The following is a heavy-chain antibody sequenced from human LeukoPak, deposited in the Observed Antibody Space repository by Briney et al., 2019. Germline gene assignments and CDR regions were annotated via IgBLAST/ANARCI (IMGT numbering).Heavy chain of an antibody. D-gene: IGHD3-10*01. CDR1: GYTFTSYY. CDR3: ARGRLGSTMVRGVILKQNWFDP. J-gene: IGHJ5*02. Sequence: GASVKVSCKASGYTFTSYYMHRVRQPPGQGLEWMGIINPSGGSTSYAQKFQGRVTMTRDMSTSTVYMELSSLRSEDTAVYYCARGRLGSTMVRGVILKQNWFDPWGQGTLVTVSS. V-gene: IGHV1-46*01. CDR2: INPSGGST.